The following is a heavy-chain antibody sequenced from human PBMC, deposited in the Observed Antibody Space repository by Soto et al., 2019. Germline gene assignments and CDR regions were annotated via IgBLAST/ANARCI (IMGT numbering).Heavy chain of an antibody. D-gene: IGHD3-22*01. J-gene: IGHJ4*02. CDR3: AKAGYDSSGYYPNAPVY. Sequence: GGSLRLSCAASGFTVSSYTMSWVRQAPGNGLKWVSAISGSGGSTYYADSVKGRFTISRDNSKKTLYLQMNSLRAEDTAVYYCAKAGYDSSGYYPNAPVYWGQGTLVTVSS. CDR2: ISGSGGST. CDR1: GFTVSSYT. V-gene: IGHV3-23*01.